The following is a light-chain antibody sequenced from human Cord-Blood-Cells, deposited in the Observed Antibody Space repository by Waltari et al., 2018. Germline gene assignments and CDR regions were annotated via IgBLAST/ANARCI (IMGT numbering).Light chain of an antibody. J-gene: IGLJ2*01. V-gene: IGLV2-23*03. Sequence: QSALTQPAPVSGSPGQSITISCTGTSSDVGRYNPVSWYQQHPVKAPKLMIYEGSKRPSGVSNRCSGSKSGNTASLTIAGLQAEDEADYYCCSYAGSSTFHVVFGGGTKLTVL. CDR1: SSDVGRYNP. CDR3: CSYAGSSTFHVV. CDR2: EGS.